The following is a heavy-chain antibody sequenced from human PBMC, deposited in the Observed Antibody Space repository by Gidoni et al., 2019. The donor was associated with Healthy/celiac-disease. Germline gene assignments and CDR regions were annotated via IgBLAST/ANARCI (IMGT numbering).Heavy chain of an antibody. Sequence: QVQLVQSGAEVKKPGASVKVSCKASGYTFTGYYMHWVRQAPGQGLEWKGWINPNSGGTNYAQKFQGWVTMTRDTSISPAYMELSRLRSDDTAVYYCARDAIVVVPAAIHYYYGMDVWGQGTTVTVSS. V-gene: IGHV1-2*04. D-gene: IGHD2-2*01. J-gene: IGHJ6*02. CDR2: INPNSGGT. CDR3: ARDAIVVVPAAIHYYYGMDV. CDR1: GYTFTGYY.